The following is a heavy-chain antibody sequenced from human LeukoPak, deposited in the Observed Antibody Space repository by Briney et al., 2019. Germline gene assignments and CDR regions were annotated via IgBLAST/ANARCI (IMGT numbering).Heavy chain of an antibody. J-gene: IGHJ4*02. Sequence: GASVKVSCKASGGTFISYAISWVRQAPGQGLEWMGGIIPIFGTANYAQKFQGRVTITTDESTSTAYMELSSLRSEDTAVYYCARVVPAASYYFDYWGQGTLVTVSS. CDR1: GGTFISYA. CDR3: ARVVPAASYYFDY. CDR2: IIPIFGTA. D-gene: IGHD2-2*01. V-gene: IGHV1-69*05.